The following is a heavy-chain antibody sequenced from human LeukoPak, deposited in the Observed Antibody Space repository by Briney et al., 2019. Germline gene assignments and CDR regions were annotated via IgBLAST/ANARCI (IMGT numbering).Heavy chain of an antibody. CDR1: GFTFSTYG. V-gene: IGHV3-33*08. CDR2: IWYDGSNK. D-gene: IGHD6-19*01. CDR3: ARDGRIAVAGTLTFDY. J-gene: IGHJ4*02. Sequence: GGSLRLSCAASGFTFSTYGMHWVRQAPGKGLEWVAVIWYDGSNKYYADSVKGRFTISRDNSKNTLYLQMNSLRAEDTAVYYCARDGRIAVAGTLTFDYWGQGTLVTVSS.